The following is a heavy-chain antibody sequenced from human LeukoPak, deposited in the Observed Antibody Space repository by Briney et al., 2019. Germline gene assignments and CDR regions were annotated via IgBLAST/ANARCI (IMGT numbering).Heavy chain of an antibody. Sequence: GASVKVSCKASGGTFSSSGISWVRQAPGQGLEWMGWISAYNGNTNYAQKLQGRVTMTTDTSTSTAYMELRSLRSDDTAVYYCARDSLKRTNPLFDYWGQGTLVTVSS. J-gene: IGHJ4*02. CDR1: GGTFSSSG. D-gene: IGHD1-14*01. CDR3: ARDSLKRTNPLFDY. V-gene: IGHV1-18*01. CDR2: ISAYNGNT.